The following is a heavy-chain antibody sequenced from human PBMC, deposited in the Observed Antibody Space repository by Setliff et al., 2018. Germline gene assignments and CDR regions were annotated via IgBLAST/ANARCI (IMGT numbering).Heavy chain of an antibody. Sequence: SETLSLTCTVSGVSISSGSYYYWSWIRQPAGKGLEWIGQIYTSVNTNYNPSLKSRVTISGDTSKNQFSLKLSSVTAADTAVYYCARVSGFLYMDVWGKGTTVTVSS. D-gene: IGHD3-3*01. CDR1: GVSISSGSYYY. V-gene: IGHV4-61*09. J-gene: IGHJ6*03. CDR2: IYTSVNT. CDR3: ARVSGFLYMDV.